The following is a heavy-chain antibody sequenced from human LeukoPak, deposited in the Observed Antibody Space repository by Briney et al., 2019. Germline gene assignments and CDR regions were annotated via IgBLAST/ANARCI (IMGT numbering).Heavy chain of an antibody. Sequence: GESLKISCKGSGYSFTSYWIGWVRQLPGKGLEWMGIIYPGDSDTRYSPSSQGQVTISADKSISTAYLQWSSLKASDTAMYYCARVSIEAAGTIDYWGQGTLVTVSA. CDR1: GYSFTSYW. V-gene: IGHV5-51*01. CDR3: ARVSIEAAGTIDY. J-gene: IGHJ4*02. CDR2: IYPGDSDT. D-gene: IGHD6-13*01.